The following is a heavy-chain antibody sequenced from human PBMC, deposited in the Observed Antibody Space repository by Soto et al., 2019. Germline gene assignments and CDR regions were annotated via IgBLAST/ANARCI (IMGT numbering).Heavy chain of an antibody. D-gene: IGHD1-26*01. CDR3: ARLASGSYDY. J-gene: IGHJ4*02. Sequence: QVQLVQSGAEVKKPGSSVRVSCKASGGTFSTYIISWVRQAPGQGLEWMGRISPMVGIAIYAQKFQGRIAITADKSTSIAYLEVTSLRNDDTAVYYCARLASGSYDYWGQGTLITVSS. V-gene: IGHV1-69*02. CDR1: GGTFSTYI. CDR2: ISPMVGIA.